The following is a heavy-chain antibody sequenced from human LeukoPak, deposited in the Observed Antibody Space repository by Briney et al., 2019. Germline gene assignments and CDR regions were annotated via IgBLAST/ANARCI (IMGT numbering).Heavy chain of an antibody. CDR1: GGSFSGYY. CDR2: INHSGST. J-gene: IGHJ4*02. Sequence: KPSETLSLTCAVYGGSFSGYYWSWIRQPPGKGLEWIGEINHSGSTNYNPSLKSRVTISVDTSKNQFSLKLSSVTAADTAVYYCARGVDTAMDTGYYFDYWGQGILVTVSS. D-gene: IGHD5-18*01. CDR3: ARGVDTAMDTGYYFDY. V-gene: IGHV4-34*01.